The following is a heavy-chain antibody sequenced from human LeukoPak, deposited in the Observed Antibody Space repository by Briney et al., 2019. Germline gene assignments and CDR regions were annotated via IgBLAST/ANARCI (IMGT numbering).Heavy chain of an antibody. D-gene: IGHD5-12*01. CDR3: AREEGVATIVEGYYYYGMDV. V-gene: IGHV5-51*01. CDR1: GYSFTSYW. CDR2: IYPGDSDT. J-gene: IGHJ6*02. Sequence: GESLKISCKGSGYSFTSYWIGWVRQMPGKGLEWMGIIYPGDSDTRYSPSFQGQVTISADKSISTAYLQWSSLKASDTAIYYCAREEGVATIVEGYYYYGMDVWGQGTTVTVSS.